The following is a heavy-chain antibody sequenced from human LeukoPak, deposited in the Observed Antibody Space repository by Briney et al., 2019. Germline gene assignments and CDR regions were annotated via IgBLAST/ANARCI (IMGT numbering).Heavy chain of an antibody. Sequence: GGSLRLFCSGSGFTFSSHPMHWVRQAPGKGLEYVSAISFDGGSTYYADSVKGRFTISRDNSKNTLYLQMSSLRVEDTAVYYCVKALYDSGGYYYVYWGQGTLVTVSS. CDR2: ISFDGGST. J-gene: IGHJ4*02. V-gene: IGHV3-64D*06. D-gene: IGHD3-22*01. CDR3: VKALYDSGGYYYVY. CDR1: GFTFSSHP.